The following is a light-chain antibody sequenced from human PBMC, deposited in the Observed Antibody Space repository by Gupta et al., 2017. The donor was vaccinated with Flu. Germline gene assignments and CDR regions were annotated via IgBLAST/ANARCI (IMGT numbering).Light chain of an antibody. CDR2: KAS. J-gene: IGKJ2*01. CDR3: QHYNSYPHT. Sequence: GDRVIITCRASESISDKLAWYQQKSGKAPKLLIYKASTLDTGVPSRFTGSGSGTEFTLTISGLQPDDFTTYYCQHYNSYPHTFGQGTKLEIK. V-gene: IGKV1-5*03. CDR1: ESISDK.